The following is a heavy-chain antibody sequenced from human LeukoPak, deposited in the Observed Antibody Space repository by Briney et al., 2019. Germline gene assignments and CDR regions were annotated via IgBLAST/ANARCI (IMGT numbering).Heavy chain of an antibody. CDR3: AKDREYDDSCDYNG. CDR1: GFTFSDYA. D-gene: IGHD3-22*01. V-gene: IGHV3-23*01. J-gene: IGHJ4*02. Sequence: PGGSLGLACAASGFTFSDYAMSWVRQAPEKGLDWFSTISHVGGTYYADSVRGRFTISRDDSKNMVYLQMDSLRAEDTAVYYCAKDREYDDSCDYNGWGQGTLVTVSS. CDR2: ISHVGGT.